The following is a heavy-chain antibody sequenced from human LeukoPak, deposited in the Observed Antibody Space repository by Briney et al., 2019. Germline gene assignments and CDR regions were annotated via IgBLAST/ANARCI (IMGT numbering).Heavy chain of an antibody. CDR1: GESFSPHY. V-gene: IGHV4-34*01. Sequence: PSETLSLTCAVYGESFSPHYWSWIRQPPEKGLEWIGEINHTGSTNYNPSLKSRVTISVDTSKNQFSLKLSSVTAADTAVYYCARAYSSSVDYWGQGTPVTVSS. CDR3: ARAYSSSVDY. D-gene: IGHD6-6*01. J-gene: IGHJ4*02. CDR2: INHTGST.